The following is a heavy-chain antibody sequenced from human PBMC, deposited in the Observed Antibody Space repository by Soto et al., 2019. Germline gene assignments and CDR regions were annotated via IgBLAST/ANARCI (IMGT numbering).Heavy chain of an antibody. Sequence: ASVKVSCKASGGTFSSYAISWVRQAPGQGLEWMGGIIPIFGTANYAQKFQGRVTITADKSTSTAYMELSSLRSEDTAVYYCAREVDAYCSSPSCYNIWFDPWGHGTLVTVSS. V-gene: IGHV1-69*06. CDR2: IIPIFGTA. CDR3: AREVDAYCSSPSCYNIWFDP. CDR1: GGTFSSYA. D-gene: IGHD2-2*02. J-gene: IGHJ5*02.